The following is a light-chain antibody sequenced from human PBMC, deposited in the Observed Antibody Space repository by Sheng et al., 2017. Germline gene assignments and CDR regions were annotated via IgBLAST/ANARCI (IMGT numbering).Light chain of an antibody. V-gene: IGKV3-15*01. CDR1: QSISSNY. CDR2: GAS. J-gene: IGKJ4*01. Sequence: EIVLTQSPGTLSLSPGERGTLSCRASQSISSNYLAWYQQKPGQAPRLLIFGASTRATAIPARFSGSGSGTEFTLTISSLQSEDFAVYYCQQYNNWPLTFGGGTRVEIK. CDR3: QQYNNWPLT.